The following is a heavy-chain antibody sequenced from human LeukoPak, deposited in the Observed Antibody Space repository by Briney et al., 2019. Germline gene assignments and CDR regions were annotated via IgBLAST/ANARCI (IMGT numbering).Heavy chain of an antibody. V-gene: IGHV3-9*01. D-gene: IGHD3-22*01. J-gene: IGHJ4*02. Sequence: GGSLRLSCAASGFTFDDYAMHWVRQAPGKGLEWVSGINWNSGSIGYADSVKGRFTISRDNAMNSLYLQMNSLRAEDTALYYCAKDIGSSGYYYPDYWGQGTLVTVSS. CDR3: AKDIGSSGYYYPDY. CDR2: INWNSGSI. CDR1: GFTFDDYA.